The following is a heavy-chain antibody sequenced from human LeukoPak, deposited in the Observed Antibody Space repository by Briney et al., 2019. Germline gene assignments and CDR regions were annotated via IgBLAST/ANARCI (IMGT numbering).Heavy chain of an antibody. V-gene: IGHV3-23*01. Sequence: GGSLRLSCAASGFTFSSYAMSWVRQAPGKGLERVSAISGSGGSTYYADSVKGRFTISRDNAKNSLYLQMNSLRAEDTAVYYCARERAIGGSCYDYWGQGTLVTVSS. J-gene: IGHJ4*02. D-gene: IGHD2-15*01. CDR3: ARERAIGGSCYDY. CDR2: ISGSGGST. CDR1: GFTFSSYA.